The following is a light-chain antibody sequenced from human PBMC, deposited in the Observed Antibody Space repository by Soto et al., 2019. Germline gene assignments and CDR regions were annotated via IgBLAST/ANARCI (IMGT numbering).Light chain of an antibody. CDR1: QTISTY. J-gene: IGKJ2*01. CDR3: QQRSNWPPT. V-gene: IGKV3-11*01. Sequence: EIVLTQSPATLSLSPGERATLFCRASQTISTYLAWYQQKSGQAPRLLIYDASNRATGIPARFNGGGSGTDFTLTVSSLEPEDFAVYYCQQRSNWPPTFGQGTKLEI. CDR2: DAS.